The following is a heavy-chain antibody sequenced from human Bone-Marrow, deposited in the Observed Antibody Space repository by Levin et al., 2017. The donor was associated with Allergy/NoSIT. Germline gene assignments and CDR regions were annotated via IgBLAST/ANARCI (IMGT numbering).Heavy chain of an antibody. CDR2: IYYSGST. CDR1: GGSISSYY. Sequence: SQTLSLTCTVSGGSISSYYWSWIRQPPGKGLEWIGYIYYSGSTNYNPSLKSRVTISVDTSKNQFSLKLSSVTAADTAVYYCARASTVTATFDRWGRGTLVTVSS. D-gene: IGHD4-17*01. CDR3: ARASTVTATFDR. V-gene: IGHV4-59*08. J-gene: IGHJ2*01.